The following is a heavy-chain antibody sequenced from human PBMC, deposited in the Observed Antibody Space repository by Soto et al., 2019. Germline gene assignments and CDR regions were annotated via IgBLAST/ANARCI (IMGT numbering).Heavy chain of an antibody. CDR2: INHSGST. CDR3: AGPLTPRGYSGYKNYYYMDV. D-gene: IGHD5-12*01. CDR1: GGSFSGYY. Sequence: PSETLSLTCAVYGGSFSGYYWSWIRQPPGKGLEWIGEINHSGSTNYNPSLKSRVTISVDTSKNQFSLKLSSVTAADTAVYYCAGPLTPRGYSGYKNYYYMDVWGKGTTVTVSS. J-gene: IGHJ6*03. V-gene: IGHV4-34*01.